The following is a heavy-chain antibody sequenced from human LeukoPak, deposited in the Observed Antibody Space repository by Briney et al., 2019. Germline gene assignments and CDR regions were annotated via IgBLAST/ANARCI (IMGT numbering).Heavy chain of an antibody. J-gene: IGHJ4*02. CDR3: ASGSYYYDSSGYFFDY. CDR2: INHSGST. Sequence: PSETLSLTCAVYGGSFSGYYWSWIRQPPGKGLEWIGEINHSGSTNYNPSLKSRVTISVDTSKNQFSLKLSSVTAADTAVYYCASGSYYYDSSGYFFDYWGQGTLVTVSS. CDR1: GGSFSGYY. D-gene: IGHD3-22*01. V-gene: IGHV4-34*01.